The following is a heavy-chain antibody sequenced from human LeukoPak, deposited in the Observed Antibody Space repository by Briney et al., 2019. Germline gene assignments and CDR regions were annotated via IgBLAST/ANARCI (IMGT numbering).Heavy chain of an antibody. CDR3: AKDQGSSWSSYFDY. CDR2: ITGSGGST. V-gene: IGHV3-23*01. D-gene: IGHD6-13*01. CDR1: GFTFSSYA. J-gene: IGHJ4*02. Sequence: GGSLSLSCAASGFTFSSYAMSWVRQARGKGLEWVSAITGSGGSTYYADSVKGRFTISRDDSKNTLYLQMNSLRAEDTAVYYCAKDQGSSWSSYFDYWGQGTLVTVSS.